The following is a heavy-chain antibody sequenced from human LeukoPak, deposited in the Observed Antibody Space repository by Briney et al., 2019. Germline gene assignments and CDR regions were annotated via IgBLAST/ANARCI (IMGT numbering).Heavy chain of an antibody. V-gene: IGHV1-24*01. Sequence: GASVKVSCKVSGYTLTELSMHWVRQAPGKGLEWMGGFDPEDGETIYAQKFQGRVTMTEDTSTDTAYMELSSLRSEDTAVYYCATQWLREHKRGTDWFDPWGQGTLVTVSS. D-gene: IGHD5-12*01. J-gene: IGHJ5*02. CDR3: ATQWLREHKRGTDWFDP. CDR2: FDPEDGET. CDR1: GYTLTELS.